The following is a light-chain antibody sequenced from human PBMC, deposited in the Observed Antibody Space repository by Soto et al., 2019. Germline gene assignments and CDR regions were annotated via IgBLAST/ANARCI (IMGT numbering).Light chain of an antibody. Sequence: EIVMTQSPATLSVSPGERASLSCRASQSVSGNLAWYQQKPGRAPRLLIYGASTRATGIPARFSGSGSGTEFTLTISSLQSEDFAVYYCQQYNNWPPWTFGQGTKVDI. CDR2: GAS. J-gene: IGKJ1*01. CDR3: QQYNNWPPWT. V-gene: IGKV3-15*01. CDR1: QSVSGN.